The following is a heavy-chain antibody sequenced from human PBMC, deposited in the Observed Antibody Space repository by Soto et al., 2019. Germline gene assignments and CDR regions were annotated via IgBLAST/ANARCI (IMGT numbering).Heavy chain of an antibody. V-gene: IGHV4-4*07. CDR1: GGPISTYY. Sequence: SETLSLTCSVSGGPISTYYWTWIRQPAGKGLEWIGRVYSSGSTTYNPSLKSRVTMPVDTSKNQFSLKLTSVTAADTAVYFCARGGDSSGYYYASDYWGQGTLVTVSS. D-gene: IGHD3-22*01. CDR3: ARGGDSSGYYYASDY. J-gene: IGHJ4*02. CDR2: VYSSGST.